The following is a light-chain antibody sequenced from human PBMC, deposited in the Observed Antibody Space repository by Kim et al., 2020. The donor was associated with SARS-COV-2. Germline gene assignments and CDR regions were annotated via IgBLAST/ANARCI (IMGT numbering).Light chain of an antibody. J-gene: IGLJ3*02. CDR2: KDS. CDR3: QVWDSSTEV. CDR1: NIGHKY. V-gene: IGLV3-9*01. Sequence: SYELTQPLSVSVALGQTAKITCGGNNIGHKYVHWYQQKPGQAPVLVMYKDSSRPSGIPERFSGSNSGNTATLTISRAQAGDEAEYYCQVWDSSTEVFGRGTHLTVL.